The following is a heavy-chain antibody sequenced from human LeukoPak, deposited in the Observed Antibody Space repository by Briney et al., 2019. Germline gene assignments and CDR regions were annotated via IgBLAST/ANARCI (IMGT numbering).Heavy chain of an antibody. CDR2: IIPIFGTA. D-gene: IGHD3-10*01. CDR3: ARAGIPAMVRGVIITLGYFDY. V-gene: IGHV1-69*13. J-gene: IGHJ4*02. Sequence: SVKLSCKAAGGTFSSYAISWVRQAPGQGLEWRRGIIPIFGTANYAQKFQGRVTITADETTSTAYMELSSLRSEDTAVYYCARAGIPAMVRGVIITLGYFDYWGQGTLVTVSS. CDR1: GGTFSSYA.